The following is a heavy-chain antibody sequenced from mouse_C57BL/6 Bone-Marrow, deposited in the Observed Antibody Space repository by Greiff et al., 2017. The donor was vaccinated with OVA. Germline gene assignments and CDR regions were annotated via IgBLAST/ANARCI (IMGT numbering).Heavy chain of an antibody. CDR3: ARSGAYYSKRYVDV. CDR1: GYTFTSYW. Sequence: VQLQQPGTELVKPGASVKLSCKASGYTFTSYWMHWVKQRPGQGLEWIGNINPSNGGTNYYEKFKSKATLTVDKSASTAYMQRSSLTSEDSAVYYCARSGAYYSKRYVDVWGTGTTVTVSS. CDR2: INPSNGGT. J-gene: IGHJ1*03. D-gene: IGHD2-5*01. V-gene: IGHV1-53*01.